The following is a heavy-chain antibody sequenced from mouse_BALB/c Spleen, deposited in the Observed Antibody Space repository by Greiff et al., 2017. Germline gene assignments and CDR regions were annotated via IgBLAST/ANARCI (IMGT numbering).Heavy chain of an antibody. Sequence: EVKVVESGGGLVQPGGSRKLSCAASGFTFSSFGMHWVRQAPEKGLEWVAYISSGSSTIYYADTVKGRFTISRDNPKNTLFLQMTSLRSEDTAMYYCARSREYYAMDYWGQGTSVTVSS. CDR2: ISSGSSTI. V-gene: IGHV5-17*02. J-gene: IGHJ4*01. CDR3: ARSREYYAMDY. CDR1: GFTFSSFG.